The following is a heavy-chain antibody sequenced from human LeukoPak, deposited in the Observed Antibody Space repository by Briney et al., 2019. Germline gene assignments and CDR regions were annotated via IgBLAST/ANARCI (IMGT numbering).Heavy chain of an antibody. CDR1: GFXFSSYG. Sequence: GGSLGLSCAASGFXFSSYGMHWVRQAPGKGLKWVAVISYDGSNKYYADSVKGRFTISRDNSKNTLYLQMNSLRAEDTAVYYCAKDGRAMVRGAIDYWGQGTLVTVSS. J-gene: IGHJ4*02. V-gene: IGHV3-30*18. CDR2: ISYDGSNK. D-gene: IGHD3-10*01. CDR3: AKDGRAMVRGAIDY.